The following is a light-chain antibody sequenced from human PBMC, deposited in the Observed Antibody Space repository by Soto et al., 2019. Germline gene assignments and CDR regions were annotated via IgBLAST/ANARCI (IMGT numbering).Light chain of an antibody. CDR2: AAS. CDR1: QSVSSSY. V-gene: IGKV3-20*01. Sequence: EIVLTQSPGTLSLSPGERATLSCSASQSVSSSYLAWHQQKPGQAPRLLISAASSRATGIPDRFSGSGSGTDFTLTISRLEPEYFAVYYCQQYGTSPFTFGPGTKVDI. CDR3: QQYGTSPFT. J-gene: IGKJ3*01.